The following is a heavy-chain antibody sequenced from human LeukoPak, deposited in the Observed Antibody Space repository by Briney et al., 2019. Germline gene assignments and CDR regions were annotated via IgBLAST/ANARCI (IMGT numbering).Heavy chain of an antibody. CDR1: GGSISSGSYY. CDR3: TRSDGYGLVGI. D-gene: IGHD3-10*01. J-gene: IGHJ3*01. V-gene: IGHV4-39*07. Sequence: SETLSLTCTASGGSISSGSYYWGWIRQPPGKTLEWIGSIYSSGSTYYNSSLKSRVIILIDTSKNHFSLTLSSVTAADTAVYYCTRSDGYGLVGIWGQGTMVTVSS. CDR2: IYSSGST.